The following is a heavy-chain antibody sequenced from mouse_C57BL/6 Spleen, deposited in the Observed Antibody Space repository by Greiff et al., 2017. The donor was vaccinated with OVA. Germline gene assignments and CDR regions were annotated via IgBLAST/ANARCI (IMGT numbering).Heavy chain of an antibody. D-gene: IGHD2-1*01. V-gene: IGHV1-82*01. CDR3: ANLLWSPPWFAY. Sequence: QVQLKQSGPELVKPGASVKISCKASGYAFSSSWMNWVKQRPGKGLEWIGRIYPGDGDTNYNGKFKGKATLTADKSSSTAYMQLSSLTSEDSAVYFCANLLWSPPWFAYWGQGTLVTVSA. CDR1: GYAFSSSW. CDR2: IYPGDGDT. J-gene: IGHJ3*01.